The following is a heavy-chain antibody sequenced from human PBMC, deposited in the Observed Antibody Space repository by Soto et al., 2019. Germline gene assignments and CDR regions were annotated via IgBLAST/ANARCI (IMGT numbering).Heavy chain of an antibody. V-gene: IGHV3-21*01. Sequence: EVQLVESGGGLVKPGGSLRLSCAASGFTFSSYSMNWVRQAPGKGLEWVSSISSSSSYIYYGDSVKGRFTISRDNSKNSLYLQMNSLRDEDTATYYCARVHYYDSSGFYLWGQGTLVTVSS. J-gene: IGHJ4*02. CDR3: ARVHYYDSSGFYL. D-gene: IGHD3-22*01. CDR1: GFTFSSYS. CDR2: ISSSSSYI.